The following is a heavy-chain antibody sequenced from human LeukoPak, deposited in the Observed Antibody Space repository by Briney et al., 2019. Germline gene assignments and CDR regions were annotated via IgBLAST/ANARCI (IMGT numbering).Heavy chain of an antibody. D-gene: IGHD6-13*01. CDR3: AKDQDTGYSSSWSVFDY. CDR1: GFTFSSYG. J-gene: IGHJ4*02. V-gene: IGHV3-30*18. Sequence: QAGGSLRLSCAASGFTFSSYGMHWVRQAPGKGLEWVAVISYDGSNKYYADSVKGRFTISRDNSKNTLYLQMNSLRAEDTAVYYCAKDQDTGYSSSWSVFDYWGQGTLVTVSS. CDR2: ISYDGSNK.